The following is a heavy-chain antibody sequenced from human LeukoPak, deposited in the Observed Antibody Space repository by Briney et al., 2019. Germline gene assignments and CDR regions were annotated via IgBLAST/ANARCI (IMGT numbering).Heavy chain of an antibody. D-gene: IGHD5-18*01. CDR2: ISSNGGST. Sequence: PGGSLRLSCSASGFTFSSYAMHWVRQAPGKGLEYVSAISSNGGSTYYADSVKGRFTIPRDNSKNTLYLQMSSLRAEDTAVYYCVAWIQLWFKDYWGQGTLVTVSS. J-gene: IGHJ4*02. V-gene: IGHV3-64D*06. CDR3: VAWIQLWFKDY. CDR1: GFTFSSYA.